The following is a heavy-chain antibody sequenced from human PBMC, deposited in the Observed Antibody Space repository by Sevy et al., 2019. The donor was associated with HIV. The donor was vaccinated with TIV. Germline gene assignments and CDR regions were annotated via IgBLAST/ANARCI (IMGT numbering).Heavy chain of an antibody. Sequence: GESLKISCAASGFTFSSYAMSWVRQAPGKGLEGVSAISGRGGSTYYEVSVKGRFTISRDNPKNTLYLQMNSLRDEDTAVYSCAKDHMVRGVHDYWGQGTLVTVSS. V-gene: IGHV3-23*01. J-gene: IGHJ4*02. CDR3: AKDHMVRGVHDY. CDR1: GFTFSSYA. CDR2: ISGRGGST. D-gene: IGHD3-10*01.